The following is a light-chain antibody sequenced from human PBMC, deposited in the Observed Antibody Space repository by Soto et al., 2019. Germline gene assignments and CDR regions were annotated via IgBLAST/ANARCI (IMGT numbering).Light chain of an antibody. Sequence: DIQMTQSPSSLSASVGDRVTITCRASRSISGYLNWYQQKPGKAPKLLIYAASTLQSGVPSRFSGSGSGTDFTLTISSLQPEDSATYYCQQSHSTPLTFGGGTKVEI. J-gene: IGKJ4*01. CDR3: QQSHSTPLT. CDR2: AAS. V-gene: IGKV1-39*01. CDR1: RSISGY.